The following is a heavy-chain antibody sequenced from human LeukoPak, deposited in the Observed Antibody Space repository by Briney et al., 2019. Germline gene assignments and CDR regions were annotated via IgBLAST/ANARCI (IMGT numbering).Heavy chain of an antibody. V-gene: IGHV4-59*08. CDR2: ISYAGST. J-gene: IGHJ3*02. D-gene: IGHD3-10*01. CDR3: ARHGGRSYGSGSSAPFDI. CDR1: GVSITSYY. Sequence: SETLSLTCTVTGVSITSYYWSWIRQPPGKGLEWIGYISYAGSTTYRPSLKSRLTISIDTSNNQFSLKLTSVTAADTAVYYCARHGGRSYGSGSSAPFDIWGQGTVVTVSS.